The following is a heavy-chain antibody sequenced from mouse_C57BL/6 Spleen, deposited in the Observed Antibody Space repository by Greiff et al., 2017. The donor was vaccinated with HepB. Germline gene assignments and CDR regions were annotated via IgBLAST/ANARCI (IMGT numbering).Heavy chain of an antibody. CDR2: IYPGDGDT. Sequence: QVQLKQSGAELVKPGASVKISCKASGYAFSSYWMNWVKQRPGKGLEWIGQIYPGDGDTNYNGKFKGKATLTADKSSSTAYMQLSSLTSEDSAVYFCARVVLYSNSFDYWGQGTTLTVSS. CDR3: ARVVLYSNSFDY. D-gene: IGHD2-5*01. J-gene: IGHJ2*01. CDR1: GYAFSSYW. V-gene: IGHV1-80*01.